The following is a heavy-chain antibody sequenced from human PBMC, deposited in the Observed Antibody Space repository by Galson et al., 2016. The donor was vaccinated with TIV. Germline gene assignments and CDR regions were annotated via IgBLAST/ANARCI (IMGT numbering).Heavy chain of an antibody. Sequence: SVKVSCKASGYSFTGYFMHWVRQAPGQGLEWMGWINPKTGATTYAQEFQGRITMTSDTSLRTVYMELSRLRSDDTAVYYCARDGGTMSVYFDYWGQGALVTVSS. CDR3: ARDGGTMSVYFDY. J-gene: IGHJ4*02. CDR2: INPKTGAT. CDR1: GYSFTGYF. D-gene: IGHD1-7*01. V-gene: IGHV1-2*02.